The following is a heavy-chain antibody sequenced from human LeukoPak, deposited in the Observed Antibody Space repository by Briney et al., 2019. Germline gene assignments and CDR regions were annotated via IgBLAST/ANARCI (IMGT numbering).Heavy chain of an antibody. Sequence: PGGALRLSCAACGFTFSNYWMAWVRQAPGKGLEWVGNIRRDGRQIHYVDSVKGRFTISRDNAKNSLSLQMNSLRAEDTAIYYCARDDSPTLTGPAYYDAFDIWGQGIMVTVSS. CDR1: GFTFSNYW. CDR3: ARDDSPTLTGPAYYDAFDI. CDR2: IRRDGRQI. V-gene: IGHV3-7*01. D-gene: IGHD4-11*01. J-gene: IGHJ3*02.